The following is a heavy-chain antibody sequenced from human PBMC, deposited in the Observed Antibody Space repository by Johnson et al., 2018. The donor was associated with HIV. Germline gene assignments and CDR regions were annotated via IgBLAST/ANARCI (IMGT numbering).Heavy chain of an antibody. CDR1: GFTFSNYG. V-gene: IGHV3-30*03. D-gene: IGHD6-19*01. CDR2: ILNDGTNQ. J-gene: IGHJ3*02. Sequence: QVQLVESGGGLVKPGGSLRLSCAASGFTFSNYGMHWVRQSPGRGLEWVEVILNDGTNQYYADSVKGRFTISRDNSKNTLYLQMNSLRAEDTAVYYCARGIAVSNWVDIWGQGTMVTVSS. CDR3: ARGIAVSNWVDI.